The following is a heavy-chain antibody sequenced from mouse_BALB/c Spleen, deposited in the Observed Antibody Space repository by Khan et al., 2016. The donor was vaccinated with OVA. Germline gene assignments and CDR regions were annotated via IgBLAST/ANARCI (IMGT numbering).Heavy chain of an antibody. CDR1: GYIFTSYW. Sequence: VELVESGAELVRPGASVKLSCKTSGYIFTSYWIHWVNQRSGQGLEWIARIYPGTDNTYYNEKLKDKATLTDDKSSSTAYMQLSSLKSEDSDVDFCARDEAVYYVDYWGQGTTLTVSS. CDR2: IYPGTDNT. J-gene: IGHJ2*01. D-gene: IGHD3-3*01. V-gene: IGHV1-76*01. CDR3: ARDEAVYYVDY.